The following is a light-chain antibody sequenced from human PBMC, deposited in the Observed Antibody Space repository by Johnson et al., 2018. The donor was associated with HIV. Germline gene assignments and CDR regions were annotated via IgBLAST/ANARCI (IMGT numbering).Light chain of an antibody. CDR3: GTWDSSLSVHV. J-gene: IGLJ1*01. Sequence: QSVLTQPPSVSAAPGQKVTISCSGSSSNIGNNYVSWYQQLPGTAPKLLIYENNKRPSGIPDRFSGSKSGTSATLGITGLQTVDEADYYCGTWDSSLSVHVFGTGTKVTAL. V-gene: IGLV1-51*01. CDR2: ENN. CDR1: SSNIGNNY.